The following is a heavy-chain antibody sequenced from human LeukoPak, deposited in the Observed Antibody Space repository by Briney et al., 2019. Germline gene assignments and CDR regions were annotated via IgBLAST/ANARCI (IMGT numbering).Heavy chain of an antibody. J-gene: IGHJ5*02. D-gene: IGHD3-16*01. CDR1: GYTFTSYY. Sequence: ASVKVSCKASGYTFTSYYMHWVRQAPGQGLEWMGIINPSGGSTSYAQKFQGRVTMTRDTSTSTVYMELSSLRSEDTAVYYCASTGYDPRGWSDPWGQGTLVTVSS. CDR3: ASTGYDPRGWSDP. V-gene: IGHV1-46*01. CDR2: INPSGGST.